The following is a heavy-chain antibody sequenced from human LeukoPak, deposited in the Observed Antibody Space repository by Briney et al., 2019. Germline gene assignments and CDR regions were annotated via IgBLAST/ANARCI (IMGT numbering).Heavy chain of an antibody. V-gene: IGHV3-7*03. CDR1: GFTFSSYA. J-gene: IGHJ6*03. D-gene: IGHD3-10*01. Sequence: PGRSLRLSCAASGFTFSSYAMHWVRQAPGKGLEWVANIKQDGSEKYYVDSVKGRFTISRDNAKNSLYLQMNSLRAEDTAVYYCAKVRSFGETHYYYYYMDVWGKGTTVTISS. CDR3: AKVRSFGETHYYYYYMDV. CDR2: IKQDGSEK.